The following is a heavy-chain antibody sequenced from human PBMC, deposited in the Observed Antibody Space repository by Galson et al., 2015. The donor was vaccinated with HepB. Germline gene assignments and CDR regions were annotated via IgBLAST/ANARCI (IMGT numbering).Heavy chain of an antibody. CDR3: AISRGYDQQIDY. D-gene: IGHD5-12*01. CDR2: INPISGNT. V-gene: IGHV1-2*06. Sequence: SCKASGYTFTAYYMPWVRQAPGQGLEWMGRINPISGNTNYAQKFQGRVTMTRETSISTAYMELSRLRVDDTAVFYCAISRGYDQQIDYWGQGTLVTVSS. CDR1: GYTFTAYY. J-gene: IGHJ4*02.